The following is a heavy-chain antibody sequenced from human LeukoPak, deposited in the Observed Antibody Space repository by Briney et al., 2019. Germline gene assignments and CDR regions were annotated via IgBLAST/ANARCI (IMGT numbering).Heavy chain of an antibody. CDR3: VRGAPIRVAVAATFDP. Sequence: ASVKVSCKTSGFTFTTYSMHWVRQAPGERLEWMGWINAANGNTQYSQKFQGRVTITRDTSASTAYMEPSSLRSEDTAVYYCVRGAPIRVAVAATFDPWGQGTLVTVPS. J-gene: IGHJ5*02. V-gene: IGHV1-3*01. CDR1: GFTFTTYS. CDR2: INAANGNT. D-gene: IGHD6-19*01.